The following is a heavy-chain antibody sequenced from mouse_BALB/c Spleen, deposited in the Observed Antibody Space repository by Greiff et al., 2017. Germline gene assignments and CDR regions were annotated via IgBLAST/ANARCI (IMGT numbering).Heavy chain of an antibody. J-gene: IGHJ1*01. CDR3: ARGDYGRSYDFDV. D-gene: IGHD1-1*01. CDR1: GYAFTNYL. V-gene: IGHV1-54*01. Sequence: VQLQESGAELVRPGTSVKVSCKASGYAFTNYLIEWVKQRPGQGLEWIGVISPGSGGTNYNEKFKGKATLTADKASSTAYMQLSSLTSDDAAVYCCARGDYGRSYDFDVWGEGTTVTVSS. CDR2: ISPGSGGT.